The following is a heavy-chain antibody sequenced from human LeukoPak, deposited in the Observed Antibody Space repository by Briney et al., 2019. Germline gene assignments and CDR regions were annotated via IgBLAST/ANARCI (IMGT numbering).Heavy chain of an antibody. CDR1: AFTFSSYA. CDR3: ARDLAWGAFDY. V-gene: IGHV3-23*01. D-gene: IGHD7-27*01. J-gene: IGHJ4*02. Sequence: GGSLRLSCAASAFTFSSYAMNWVRQAPGKGLEWVSSISDSGISTYYADSVKGRFTISRDNSKNTLYLQMNSLRAEDTALYYCARDLAWGAFDYWGQGTLVTVSS. CDR2: ISDSGIST.